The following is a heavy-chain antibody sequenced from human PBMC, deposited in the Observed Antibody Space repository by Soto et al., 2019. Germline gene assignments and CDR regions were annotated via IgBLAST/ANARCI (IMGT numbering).Heavy chain of an antibody. CDR3: ARTHPYYILTGYYGMGWFDP. Sequence: GSGPTLVNPTQTLTLTCTFSGFSLSTSGMCVSWIRQPPGKALEWLALIDWDDDKYYSTSLKTRLTISKDTSKNQVVLTMTNMDPVDTATYYCARTHPYYILTGYYGMGWFDPWGQGTLVTVSS. J-gene: IGHJ5*02. CDR1: GFSLSTSGMC. V-gene: IGHV2-70*01. CDR2: IDWDDDK. D-gene: IGHD3-9*01.